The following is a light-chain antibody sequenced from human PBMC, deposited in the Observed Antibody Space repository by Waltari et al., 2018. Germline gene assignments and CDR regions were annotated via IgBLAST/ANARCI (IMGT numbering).Light chain of an antibody. CDR3: CSYAGSSTVV. CDR1: SSDVGGYNY. CDR2: DVS. Sequence: QSALTQPASVSGSPGQSITISCTGTSSDVGGYNYVSWYQQHPGKAPKVMIYDVSKRPSGVSNRFSGSKSGNTASLTISGLQAEDEADYYCCSYAGSSTVVFGGGTKLTVL. V-gene: IGLV2-23*02. J-gene: IGLJ2*01.